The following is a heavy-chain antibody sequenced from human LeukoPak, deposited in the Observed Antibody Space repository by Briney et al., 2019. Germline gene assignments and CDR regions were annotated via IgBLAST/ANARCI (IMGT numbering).Heavy chain of an antibody. V-gene: IGHV3-21*01. CDR3: ARDVQVATIYPLDY. CDR2: ISTSSSYI. CDR1: GFTFSSYS. D-gene: IGHD5-12*01. J-gene: IGHJ4*02. Sequence: GGSLRLSCAASGFTFSSYSMNWVRQAPGKGLEWVSSISTSSSYIYYADSVKGRFTISRDNAKNSLYLQMNSLRAEDTAVYYCARDVQVATIYPLDYWGQGTLVTVSS.